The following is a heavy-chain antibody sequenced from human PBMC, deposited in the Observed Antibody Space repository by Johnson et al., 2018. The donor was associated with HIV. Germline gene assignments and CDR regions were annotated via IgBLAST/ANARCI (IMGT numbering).Heavy chain of an antibody. D-gene: IGHD3-16*01. J-gene: IGHJ3*02. CDR1: GFTFSSYA. CDR2: ISYDGSDK. CDR3: ARGGSDVFDI. Sequence: QVQLVESGGGVVRPGGSLRLSCAASGFTFSSYAMHWVRQAPGKGLEWVAVISYDGSDKYYADSVKGRFTISRDSSKNTLYLQMNSLRADDTAVYYCARGGSDVFDIWGRGTMVTVSS. V-gene: IGHV3-30*04.